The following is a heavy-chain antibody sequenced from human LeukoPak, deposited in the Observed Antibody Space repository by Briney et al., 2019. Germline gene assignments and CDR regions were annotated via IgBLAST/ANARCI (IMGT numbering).Heavy chain of an antibody. CDR2: IYYSGST. Sequence: SETLSLTCTVSGGSISSSSYYWGWIRQPPGKGLEWIGSIYYSGSTYYNPSLKSRVTISVDTSKNQFSLKVTSVTAADTAVYYCARKAGGDSDYMDVWGKGTTVTVSS. D-gene: IGHD2-21*02. CDR1: GGSISSSSYY. J-gene: IGHJ6*03. V-gene: IGHV4-39*07. CDR3: ARKAGGDSDYMDV.